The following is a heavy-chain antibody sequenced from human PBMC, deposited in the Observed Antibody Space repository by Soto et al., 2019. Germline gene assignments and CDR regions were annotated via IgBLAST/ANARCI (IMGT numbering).Heavy chain of an antibody. CDR2: ISVSSGNR. V-gene: IGHV1-18*04. D-gene: IGHD6-19*01. Sequence: QVQLVQSGPEVKKPGASVKVSCKASGYPFPNYGLSWVRQAPGQGLEWMGWISVSSGNREYTQKYQDRPIMTTDTSTRTAYMELRSLTSDDTAVYYCARGWGHTSGDLDYWGQGTLVIVSS. CDR3: ARGWGHTSGDLDY. CDR1: GYPFPNYG. J-gene: IGHJ4*02.